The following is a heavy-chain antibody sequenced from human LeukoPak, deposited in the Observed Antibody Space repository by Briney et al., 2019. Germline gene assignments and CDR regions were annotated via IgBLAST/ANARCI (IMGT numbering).Heavy chain of an antibody. V-gene: IGHV3-30-3*01. CDR3: ARDSLRGDYESPTGY. Sequence: GGSLRLSCVASGFTFGKYSMHWVRQAPGKGLEWVSSILTDGNNRHHADSVKGRFTISRDNSENTLYLQMNSLRPEDTAIYYCARDSLRGDYESPTGYWGQGTLVSVSS. J-gene: IGHJ4*02. CDR2: ILTDGNNR. CDR1: GFTFGKYS. D-gene: IGHD4-17*01.